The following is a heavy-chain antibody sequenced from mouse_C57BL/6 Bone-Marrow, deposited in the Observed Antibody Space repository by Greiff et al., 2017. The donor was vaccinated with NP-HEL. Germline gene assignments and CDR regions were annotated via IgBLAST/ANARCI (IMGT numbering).Heavy chain of an antibody. Sequence: VQLQQSGAELVRPGASVKLSFTASGFNIKDDYMHWVKQRPEQGLEWIGWIDPENGDTEYASKFQGKATITADTSSNTAYLQLSSLTSEDTAVYYCTTGRGYYGSSCWFAYWGQGTLVTVSA. V-gene: IGHV14-4*01. J-gene: IGHJ3*01. CDR1: GFNIKDDY. CDR2: IDPENGDT. CDR3: TTGRGYYGSSCWFAY. D-gene: IGHD1-1*01.